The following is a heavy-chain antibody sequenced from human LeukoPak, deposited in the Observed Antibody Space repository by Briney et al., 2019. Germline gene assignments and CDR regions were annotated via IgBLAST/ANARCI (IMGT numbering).Heavy chain of an antibody. CDR2: ISYDEHNK. D-gene: IGHD3-22*01. V-gene: IGHV3-30-3*01. CDR3: ARELLRGPYGMDV. CDR1: GFTFSSYA. J-gene: IGHJ6*02. Sequence: PGGSLRLSCAASGFTFSSYAMHWVCQAPGKGREWGAVISYDEHNKYYADSVKGRFTISRDNSKNTLYLQMNSLRAEDTAVYYCARELLRGPYGMDVWGQGTTVTVSS.